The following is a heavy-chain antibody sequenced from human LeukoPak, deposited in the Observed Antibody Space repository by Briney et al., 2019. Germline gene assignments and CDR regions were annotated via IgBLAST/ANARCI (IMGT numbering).Heavy chain of an antibody. CDR2: IYPGDSDT. CDR1: GYSFTSYW. Sequence: GESLKISCKGSGYSFTSYWIGWVRQMPGKGLEWMGIIYPGDSDTRYSPSFQGQVTISADKSISTAYLQWSGLKASDTAMYYCARHEIKYSSSSCVGYWGQGTLVTVSS. J-gene: IGHJ4*02. CDR3: ARHEIKYSSSSCVGY. D-gene: IGHD6-6*01. V-gene: IGHV5-51*01.